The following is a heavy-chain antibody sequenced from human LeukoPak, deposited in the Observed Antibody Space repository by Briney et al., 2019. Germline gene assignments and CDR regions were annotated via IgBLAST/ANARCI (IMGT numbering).Heavy chain of an antibody. Sequence: SETLSLTCTVSGGSISSSSYYWGWIRQPPGKGLEWIGSIYYSGSTYYNPSLKSRVTISVDTSKNQFSLKLSSVTAADTAVYYCARPGSLGTPRGYFDLWGRGTLVTVSS. CDR3: ARPGSLGTPRGYFDL. V-gene: IGHV4-39*01. D-gene: IGHD2-15*01. CDR1: GGSISSSSYY. CDR2: IYYSGST. J-gene: IGHJ2*01.